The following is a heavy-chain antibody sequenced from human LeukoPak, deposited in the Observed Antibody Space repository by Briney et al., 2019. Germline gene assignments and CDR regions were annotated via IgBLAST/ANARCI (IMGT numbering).Heavy chain of an antibody. CDR2: ISRTSESI. CDR1: GFTFNTYS. D-gene: IGHD4-23*01. Sequence: PGGSLRLSCAASGFTFNTYSMSWVRQAPGKGLEWVSIISRTSESIFYADSVKGRFTISRDNAKNSLYLQMNGLRAEDTAAYYCARDRWLGYYMDVWGKGTTVTVSS. V-gene: IGHV3-21*01. CDR3: ARDRWLGYYMDV. J-gene: IGHJ6*03.